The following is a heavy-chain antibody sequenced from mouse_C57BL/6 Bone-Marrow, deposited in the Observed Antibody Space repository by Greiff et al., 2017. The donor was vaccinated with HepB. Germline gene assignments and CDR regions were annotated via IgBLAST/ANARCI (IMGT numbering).Heavy chain of an antibody. V-gene: IGHV1-4*01. CDR3: ASMSSGLC. CDR1: GYTFTSYT. Sequence: QVQLQQSGAELAGPGASVKMSCKASGYTFTSYTMHWVKQRPGQGLEWIGYINPSSGYTKYNQKFKDKATLTADKSSSTAYMQLSSLTSEDSAVYYCASMSSGLCWGQGTTLTVSS. J-gene: IGHJ2*01. D-gene: IGHD3-2*02. CDR2: INPSSGYT.